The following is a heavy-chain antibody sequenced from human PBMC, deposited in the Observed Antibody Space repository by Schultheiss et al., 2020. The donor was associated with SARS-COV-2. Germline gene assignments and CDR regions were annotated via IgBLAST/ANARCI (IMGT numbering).Heavy chain of an antibody. Sequence: GESLKISCKGSGYSFTGYWIGWVRQMPGKGLEWMGVIYPSDSDTRYSPSFQGQVTISADKSISTAYLQWSSLKASDTAMYYCARLFMITFGGVIVNDAFDIWGQGTMVTVSS. CDR3: ARLFMITFGGVIVNDAFDI. V-gene: IGHV5-51*01. CDR2: IYPSDSDT. D-gene: IGHD3-16*02. CDR1: GYSFTGYW. J-gene: IGHJ3*02.